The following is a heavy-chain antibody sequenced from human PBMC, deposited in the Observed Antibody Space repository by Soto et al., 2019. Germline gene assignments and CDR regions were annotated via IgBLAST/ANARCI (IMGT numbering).Heavy chain of an antibody. CDR3: ARAKSFGSGELDY. CDR2: VNPISGGT. V-gene: IGHV1-2*04. J-gene: IGHJ4*02. CDR1: GYTFTDHY. Sequence: QVQLVQSGAEVKSPGASVKVSCKASGYTFTDHYILWVRQAPGQGLEWMGWVNPISGGTIYGPKFPGWVTMTRDTSTSTTYLELRSLTSDATAVYFCARAKSFGSGELDYWGQGTLVTVSS. D-gene: IGHD3-10*01.